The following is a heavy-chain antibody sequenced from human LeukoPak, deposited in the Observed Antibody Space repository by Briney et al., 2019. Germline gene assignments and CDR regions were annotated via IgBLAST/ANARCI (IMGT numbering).Heavy chain of an antibody. CDR3: ARDSQASWTYSVDY. V-gene: IGHV3-7*05. J-gene: IGHJ4*02. CDR2: INQDGRVK. Sequence: GGSLRLSCVVSGFTFSNYRMSWVRQAPGQGLEWVANINQDGRVKYYLDSVKGRFTISRDNAKNSLYLQMNSLRAEDTAIYYCARDSQASWTYSVDYWGQGTLVTVSS. CDR1: GFTFSNYR. D-gene: IGHD3-10*01.